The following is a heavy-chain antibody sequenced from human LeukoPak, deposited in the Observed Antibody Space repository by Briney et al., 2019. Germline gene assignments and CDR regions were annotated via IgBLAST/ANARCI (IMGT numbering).Heavy chain of an antibody. Sequence: ASVKVSCKASGYTFTGYYMHWVRQAPGQGLEWMGIINPSGGSTSYAQKFQGRVTMTRDTSTSTVYMELSSLRSEDTAVYYCARERELVHAFDIWGQGTMVTVSS. CDR1: GYTFTGYY. CDR3: ARERELVHAFDI. D-gene: IGHD4/OR15-4a*01. J-gene: IGHJ3*02. CDR2: INPSGGST. V-gene: IGHV1-46*01.